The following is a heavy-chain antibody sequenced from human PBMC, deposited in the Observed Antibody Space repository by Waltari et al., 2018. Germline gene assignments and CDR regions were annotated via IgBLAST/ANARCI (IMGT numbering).Heavy chain of an antibody. CDR3: ARESSGNIGWFDS. Sequence: EVHMVESGGDLVQPGRSLRLSCRGSGYTFGDYAVSWFRQAPGKGLGGVGFVRSNMYGGVAESAASVTGRFTIARDESENIAYLQMDSLKSEDTAVYYCARESSGNIGWFDSWGQGTLVTVSS. V-gene: IGHV3-49*03. J-gene: IGHJ5*01. CDR2: VRSNMYGGVA. D-gene: IGHD1-26*01. CDR1: GYTFGDYA.